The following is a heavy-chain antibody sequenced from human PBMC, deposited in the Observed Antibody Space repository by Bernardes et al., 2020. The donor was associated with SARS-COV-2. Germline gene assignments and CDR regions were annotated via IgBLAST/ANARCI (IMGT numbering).Heavy chain of an antibody. Sequence: GGSLRLSCAASGFTFDDYAMHWVRQAPGKGLEWVSGISWNSGSIGYADSVKGRFTISRDNAKNSLYLQMNSLRAEDTALYYCAKAFDSTQSGSGDYWGQGTLVTVSS. D-gene: IGHD2-2*01. V-gene: IGHV3-9*01. CDR2: ISWNSGSI. CDR1: GFTFDDYA. J-gene: IGHJ4*02. CDR3: AKAFDSTQSGSGDY.